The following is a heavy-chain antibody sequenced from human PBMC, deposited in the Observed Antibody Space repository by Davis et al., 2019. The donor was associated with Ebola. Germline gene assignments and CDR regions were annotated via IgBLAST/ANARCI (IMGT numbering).Heavy chain of an antibody. V-gene: IGHV3-23*01. CDR2: ISSSGDST. D-gene: IGHD1-26*01. CDR1: GFTFSSYA. Sequence: GESLKISCAASGFTFSSYAMNWVRQAPGKGLEWVSGISSSGDSTYYADSVKGRFTISRDNSKNTLYLQMNSLRAEDTAVYYCATQIVGALNYWGQGTLVTVSS. J-gene: IGHJ4*02. CDR3: ATQIVGALNY.